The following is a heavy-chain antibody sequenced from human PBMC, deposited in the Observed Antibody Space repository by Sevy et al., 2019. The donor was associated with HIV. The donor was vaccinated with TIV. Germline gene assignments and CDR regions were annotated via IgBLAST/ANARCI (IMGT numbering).Heavy chain of an antibody. J-gene: IGHJ6*02. CDR3: ASLRIVGDTSNPMDV. CDR1: GFTFSDYY. D-gene: IGHD1-26*01. CDR2: ISSSSSYK. Sequence: GGSLRLSCAASGFTFSDYYMSWIRQAPGKGLEWVSYISSSSSYKNYADSVKGRFTISRDNAKNSLYLQMNSLRDEERAVYYCASLRIVGDTSNPMDVWGQGTTVTVSS. V-gene: IGHV3-11*06.